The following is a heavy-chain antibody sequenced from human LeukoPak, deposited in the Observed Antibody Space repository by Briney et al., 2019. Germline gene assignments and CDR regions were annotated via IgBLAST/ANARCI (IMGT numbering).Heavy chain of an antibody. V-gene: IGHV3-21*01. CDR1: GFTFSSYS. CDR3: ARVNGGYFDY. Sequence: GGSLRLSCAASGFTFSSYSMNWVRQAPGKGLEWVSSISVSSNYIYYADSVKGRFTISRDNAKNSLYLQMNSLRAEDTAVYYCARVNGGYFDYWGQGALVTASS. CDR2: ISVSSNYI. J-gene: IGHJ4*02. D-gene: IGHD3-16*01.